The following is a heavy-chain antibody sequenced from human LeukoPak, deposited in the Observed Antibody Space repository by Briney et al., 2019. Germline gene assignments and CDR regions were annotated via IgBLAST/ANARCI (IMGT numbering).Heavy chain of an antibody. D-gene: IGHD2-21*01. CDR1: GFTFSSYG. CDR3: AKDSSLVVIAIAYDAFDI. V-gene: IGHV3-30*02. Sequence: GGSLRLSCAASGFTFSSYGMHWVRQAPGKGLEWVAFIRYDGSNKYYADSVKGRFTISRDNSKNTLYLQMNSLRAEDTAVYYCAKDSSLVVIAIAYDAFDIWGQGTMVTVSS. J-gene: IGHJ3*02. CDR2: IRYDGSNK.